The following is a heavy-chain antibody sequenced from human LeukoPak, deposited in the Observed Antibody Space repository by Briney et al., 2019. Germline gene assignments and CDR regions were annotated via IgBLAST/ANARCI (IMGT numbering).Heavy chain of an antibody. J-gene: IGHJ6*03. CDR2: IKQDGSEK. CDR3: ARVPLDSSSWFYYYYYMDV. D-gene: IGHD6-13*01. CDR1: GFTVSSNY. V-gene: IGHV3-7*01. Sequence: GGSLRLSCAASGFTVSSNYMSWVRQAPGKGLEWVANIKQDGSEKYYVDSVKGRFTISRDNAKNSLYLQMNSLRAEDTAVYYCARVPLDSSSWFYYYYYMDVWGKGTTVTISS.